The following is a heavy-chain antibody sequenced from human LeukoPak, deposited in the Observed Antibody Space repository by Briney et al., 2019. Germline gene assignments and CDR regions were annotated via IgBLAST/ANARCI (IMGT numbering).Heavy chain of an antibody. D-gene: IGHD3-3*01. CDR2: TYYRSKWYN. Sequence: SQTLSLTCALSGDSVSNNSAAWNWIRPSPSRGLEWLGRTYYRSKWYNDYAVSVKSRITINPDTSKNQFSLQLNSVTPEDTAVYYCAREGHDDYTSFFDYWGQGTLVTVSS. CDR3: AREGHDDYTSFFDY. CDR1: GDSVSNNSAA. V-gene: IGHV6-1*01. J-gene: IGHJ4*02.